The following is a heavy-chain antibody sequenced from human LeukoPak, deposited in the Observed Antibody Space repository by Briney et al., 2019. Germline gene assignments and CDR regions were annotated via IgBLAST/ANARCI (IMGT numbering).Heavy chain of an antibody. CDR1: GFTFSNYV. CDR2: ISGSGGSA. Sequence: GGSLRLSCAASGFTFSNYVMSWVRQAPGKGLEWVSSISGSGGSADCADSVKGRITISRDNSRDTLYLQMNGLRAEDTAVYYCAKGEVGATKLRDYWGQGILVTVSS. CDR3: AKGEVGATKLRDY. J-gene: IGHJ4*02. D-gene: IGHD1-26*01. V-gene: IGHV3-23*01.